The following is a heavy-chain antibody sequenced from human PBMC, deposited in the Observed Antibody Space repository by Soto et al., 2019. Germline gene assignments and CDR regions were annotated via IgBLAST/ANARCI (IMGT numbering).Heavy chain of an antibody. CDR2: ISGSGGST. J-gene: IGHJ6*02. Sequence: LRLSCAASGFTFSSYAMSWVRQAPGKGLEWVSAISGSGGSTYYADSVKGRFTISRDNSKNTLYLQMNSLRAEDTAVYYCAKDPRITIFGAYYYYGMDVWGQGTTVTVSS. CDR3: AKDPRITIFGAYYYYGMDV. D-gene: IGHD3-3*01. CDR1: GFTFSSYA. V-gene: IGHV3-23*01.